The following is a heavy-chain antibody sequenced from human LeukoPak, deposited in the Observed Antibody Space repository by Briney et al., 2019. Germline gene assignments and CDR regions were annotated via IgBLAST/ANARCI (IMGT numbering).Heavy chain of an antibody. CDR3: ARGGVGLPRHNWFDP. V-gene: IGHV4-61*02. D-gene: IGHD3-3*01. CDR2: IYSSGHT. CDR1: GDSINSGSHY. J-gene: IGHJ5*02. Sequence: SETLSLTCTVSGDSINSGSHYWTWIRQPAGKGLEYIGRIYSSGHTNYNPSFRSRVTISVDTSKNQFSLKLNSVTAADTAVYYCARGGVGLPRHNWFDPWGQGTLVTVSS.